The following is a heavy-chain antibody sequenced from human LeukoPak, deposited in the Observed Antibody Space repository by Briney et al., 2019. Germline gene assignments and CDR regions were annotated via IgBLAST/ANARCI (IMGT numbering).Heavy chain of an antibody. Sequence: ASVKVSCKASGFAFNGYYMYWVRQAPGQGLEWMGWIEANSGATLYSEKFQGRVTMTRDTSIGTLYMELSSLTYDDTAVYYCTRDGDWHHQDFDLWGQGTLVTVSS. J-gene: IGHJ4*02. CDR1: GFAFNGYY. CDR2: IEANSGAT. CDR3: TRDGDWHHQDFDL. D-gene: IGHD2-21*02. V-gene: IGHV1-2*02.